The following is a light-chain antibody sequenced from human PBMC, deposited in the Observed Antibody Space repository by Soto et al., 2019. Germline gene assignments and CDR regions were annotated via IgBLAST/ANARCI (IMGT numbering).Light chain of an antibody. V-gene: IGKV1-39*01. J-gene: IGKJ4*01. CDR2: AAS. CDR1: QSISSW. CDR3: QQIYSAPRT. Sequence: DIQMTQSPSTLSASVGDRVTITCRASQSISSWLAWYQQKPGKAPKLLIYAASSLQSGVPSRFSGSGSETEFTLSISSLQPEDFATYFCQQIYSAPRTFGGGTKVDIK.